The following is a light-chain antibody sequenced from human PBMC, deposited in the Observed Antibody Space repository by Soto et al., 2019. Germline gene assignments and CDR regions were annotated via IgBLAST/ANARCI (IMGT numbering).Light chain of an antibody. J-gene: IGKJ2*01. CDR1: QSISNY. CDR3: QQSYSSPPT. V-gene: IGKV1-39*01. Sequence: DIQMTQSPSSLSASVGDRVTITCRASQSISNYLNWYQHKPGKAPNLLIYAASTLQSGVPSRFSGSASGTDFTLTISRLQPEDFASYYCQQSYSSPPTFGQGTKLEIK. CDR2: AAS.